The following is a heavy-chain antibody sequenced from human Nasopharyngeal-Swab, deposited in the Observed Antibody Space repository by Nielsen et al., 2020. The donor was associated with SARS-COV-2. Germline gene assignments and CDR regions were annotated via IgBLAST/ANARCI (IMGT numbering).Heavy chain of an antibody. CDR3: AGGLYSSSRYAAFYDY. CDR1: GASFSAYY. Sequence: SETLSLTCAVYGASFSAYYWSWIRQPPGKGLEWIGEINHSGSTNYNPSLKSRVTISVDTSKNQFSLKLGSVTAGDTTVYYCAGGLYSSSRYAAFYDYWGQGTLVTVSS. D-gene: IGHD6-13*01. J-gene: IGHJ4*02. CDR2: INHSGST. V-gene: IGHV4-34*01.